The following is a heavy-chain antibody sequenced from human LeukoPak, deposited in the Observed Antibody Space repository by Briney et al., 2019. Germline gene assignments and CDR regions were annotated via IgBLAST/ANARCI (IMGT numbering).Heavy chain of an antibody. V-gene: IGHV3-21*01. CDR1: GFTFSSYE. D-gene: IGHD1-26*01. CDR2: ITSGSSYI. Sequence: GGSLRLSCAASGFTFSSYEMNWVRQAPGKGLEWVSSITSGSSYIYYADSVKGRFTISRDNAKNSLYLQMNSLGAEDTAVYYCARDPYSGSYGNYYYYFMDVWGKGTTVTISS. CDR3: ARDPYSGSYGNYYYYFMDV. J-gene: IGHJ6*03.